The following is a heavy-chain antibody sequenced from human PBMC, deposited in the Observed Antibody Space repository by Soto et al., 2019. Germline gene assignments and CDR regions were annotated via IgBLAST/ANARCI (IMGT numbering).Heavy chain of an antibody. CDR3: ARGYYGAADSIYYGMDV. V-gene: IGHV1-2*04. CDR2: INPNSGVS. J-gene: IGHJ6*02. D-gene: IGHD3-10*01. Sequence: ASVKVSCKGSGYTLTDYYIHWVRQAPGQGLEWMAWINPNSGVSKCAQKFQAWVTLTRDTSISTAHMELSGLKSDDTAIYYCARGYYGAADSIYYGMDVWGQGTTVTVSS. CDR1: GYTLTDYY.